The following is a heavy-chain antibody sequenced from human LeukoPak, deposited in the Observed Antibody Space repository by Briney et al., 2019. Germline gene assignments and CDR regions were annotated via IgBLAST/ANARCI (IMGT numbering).Heavy chain of an antibody. V-gene: IGHV3-30*02. D-gene: IGHD3/OR15-3a*01. Sequence: GGSLRLSXAASGFTFSSYGMHWVSQAPGKGLEWVAFIRYDGSNKYYADSVKGRFTIFRDNSKNTLYLQMNSLRAEDTAVYYCAKAADWLLAYYYYYMDVWGKGTTVTVSS. CDR3: AKAADWLLAYYYYYMDV. J-gene: IGHJ6*03. CDR2: IRYDGSNK. CDR1: GFTFSSYG.